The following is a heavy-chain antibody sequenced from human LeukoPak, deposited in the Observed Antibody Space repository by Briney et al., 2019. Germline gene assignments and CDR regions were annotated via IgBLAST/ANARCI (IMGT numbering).Heavy chain of an antibody. J-gene: IGHJ2*01. D-gene: IGHD3-9*01. CDR2: INHSGST. Sequence: PSETLSLTCAVYGGSFSGYYWSWIRQPPGKGLEWIGEINHSGSTNYNPSLKSRVTTSVDTSKNQFSLKLSSVTAADTAVYYCAMNYDILTGYYTPWYFDLWGRGTLVTVSS. CDR3: AMNYDILTGYYTPWYFDL. V-gene: IGHV4-34*01. CDR1: GGSFSGYY.